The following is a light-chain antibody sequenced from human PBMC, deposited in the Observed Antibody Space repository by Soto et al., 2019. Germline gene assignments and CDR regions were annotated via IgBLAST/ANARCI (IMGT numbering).Light chain of an antibody. J-gene: IGKJ5*01. V-gene: IGKV1-5*03. CDR1: QRIDSW. CDR2: KAS. Sequence: DIQMTQSPPTLSASVGDRVTITCRASQRIDSWLAWYQQKPGKAPNLLIYKASSLESGVPSRFSGSGSGTEFTLTISSLQPDDFATYYCQQCASYSITFGQGTRLEIK. CDR3: QQCASYSIT.